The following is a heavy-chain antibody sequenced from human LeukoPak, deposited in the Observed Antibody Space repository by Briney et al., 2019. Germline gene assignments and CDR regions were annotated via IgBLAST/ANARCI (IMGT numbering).Heavy chain of an antibody. V-gene: IGHV3-23*01. CDR2: ISGSGGST. J-gene: IGHJ4*02. Sequence: GGSLRLSCAASGFAFSSYAMSWVRQAPGKGLGWVSAISGSGGSTYYADSVKGRYTISRDNSKNTLYLQMNSLRAEDTAVYYCAKDEPGGYSYGYPPFDYWGQGTLVTVSS. D-gene: IGHD5-18*01. CDR1: GFAFSSYA. CDR3: AKDEPGGYSYGYPPFDY.